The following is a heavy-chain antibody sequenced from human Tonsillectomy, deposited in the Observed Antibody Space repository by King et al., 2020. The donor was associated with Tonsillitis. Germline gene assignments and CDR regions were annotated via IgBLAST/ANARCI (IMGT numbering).Heavy chain of an antibody. Sequence: VQLQESGPGLVKPSQTLSLTCTVSVCSISRGGYYCSWIRHHPVKGRACIGSIHYNGSTYYNPSLKSRVTISVDTSKNQFSLKLSSVTAADTAVYYCAREAQQWPQFDYWGQGTLVTVSS. J-gene: IGHJ4*02. V-gene: IGHV4-31*03. CDR2: IHYNGST. CDR1: VCSISRGGYY. CDR3: AREAQQWPQFDY. D-gene: IGHD6-19*01.